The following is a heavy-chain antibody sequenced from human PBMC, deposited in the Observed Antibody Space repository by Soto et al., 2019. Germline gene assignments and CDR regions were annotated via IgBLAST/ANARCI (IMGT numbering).Heavy chain of an antibody. Sequence: QVQLVESGGGVVQPGRSLRLSCAASGFTFSSYGMHWVRQAPGKGLEWVAVIWYDGSNKYYADSVKGRFTISRDNSKNTLYLQMNSLRAEDTAVYYCARDEGHSSDLGFYFDYWGQGTLVTVSS. V-gene: IGHV3-33*01. J-gene: IGHJ4*02. CDR2: IWYDGSNK. D-gene: IGHD6-19*01. CDR1: GFTFSSYG. CDR3: ARDEGHSSDLGFYFDY.